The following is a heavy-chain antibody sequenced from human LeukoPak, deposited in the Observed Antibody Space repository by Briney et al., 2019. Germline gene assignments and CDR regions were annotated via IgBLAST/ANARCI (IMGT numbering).Heavy chain of an antibody. J-gene: IGHJ6*03. CDR3: ARGYSSTLGYYYMDV. CDR1: GYTFTSYG. D-gene: IGHD6-13*01. CDR2: ISAYNGNT. V-gene: IGHV1-18*01. Sequence: GASVKVSCKASGYTFTSYGMSWVRQAPGQGLEWMGWISAYNGNTNYAQKLQGRVTMTTDTSTSTAYMELRSLRSDDTAVYYCARGYSSTLGYYYMDVWGKGTTVTVSS.